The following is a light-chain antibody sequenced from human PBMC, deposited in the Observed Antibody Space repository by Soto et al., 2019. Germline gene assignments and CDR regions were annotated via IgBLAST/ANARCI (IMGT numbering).Light chain of an antibody. Sequence: QLVMTQPPSVSGAPGQRVTISCTGSSSNIGAGYDVHWYQQLPGTAPKVLIYGNSNRPSGVPDRFSGSKSGTSASLAITGLQAEDEADYYCQSYDSSVVFGGGTKLTVL. CDR2: GNS. CDR3: QSYDSSVV. CDR1: SSNIGAGYD. V-gene: IGLV1-40*01. J-gene: IGLJ2*01.